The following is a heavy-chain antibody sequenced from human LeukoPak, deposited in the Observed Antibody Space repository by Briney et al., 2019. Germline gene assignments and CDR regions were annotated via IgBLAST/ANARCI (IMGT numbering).Heavy chain of an antibody. D-gene: IGHD2-15*01. Sequence: SQTLSLTCTVSGGSISSGDYIWTWIRQPPGMGLEWIGRMHYGGSPSYNPSLQSRVTISADTSKNQFSLSLYSVTAADTAVYYCTRGLPSDKIDYWGQGTLVTVSS. CDR2: MHYGGSP. V-gene: IGHV4-30-4*01. CDR1: GGSISSGDYI. J-gene: IGHJ4*02. CDR3: TRGLPSDKIDY.